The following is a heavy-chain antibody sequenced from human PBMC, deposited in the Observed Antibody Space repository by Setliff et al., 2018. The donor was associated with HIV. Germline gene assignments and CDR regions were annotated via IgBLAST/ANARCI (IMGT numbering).Heavy chain of an antibody. D-gene: IGHD1-26*01. V-gene: IGHV3-7*01. Sequence: GGSLRLSCAASGFAFSNYAMSWVRQAPGKGLEWVTNIDQDGSERYYVDPVKGRFTISRDNAKDSLYLQANSLRAEDTGVYYCATYPGKGYWGQGTLVTVSS. J-gene: IGHJ4*02. CDR1: GFAFSNYA. CDR3: ATYPGKGY. CDR2: IDQDGSER.